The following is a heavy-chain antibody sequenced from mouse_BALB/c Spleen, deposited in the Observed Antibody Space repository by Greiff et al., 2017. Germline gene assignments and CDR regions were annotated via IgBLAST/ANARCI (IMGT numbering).Heavy chain of an antibody. CDR3: ARNYDYEGYYFDY. J-gene: IGHJ2*01. D-gene: IGHD2-4*01. CDR2: INPSNGRT. Sequence: VQLQQPGAELVKPGASVKLSCKASGYTFTSYWMHWVKQRPGQGLEWIGEINPSNGRTNYNEKFKSKATLTVDKSSSTAYMQLSSLTSEDSAVYYCARNYDYEGYYFDYWGQGTTLTVSS. CDR1: GYTFTSYW. V-gene: IGHV1S81*02.